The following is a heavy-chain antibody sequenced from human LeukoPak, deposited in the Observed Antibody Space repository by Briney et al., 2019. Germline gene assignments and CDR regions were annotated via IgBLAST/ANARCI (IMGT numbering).Heavy chain of an antibody. CDR2: IKQDGSEK. J-gene: IGHJ4*02. V-gene: IGHV3-7*01. CDR3: ASGGATYNN. Sequence: GGSPRLSCAASGFTFSSYWMSWVRQAPGKGLEWVANIKQDGSEKYYVDSVKGRFTISRDNAKNSLFLQMNSLRAEDTAVYYCASGGATYNNWGQGTLVTVSS. CDR1: GFTFSSYW. D-gene: IGHD1-26*01.